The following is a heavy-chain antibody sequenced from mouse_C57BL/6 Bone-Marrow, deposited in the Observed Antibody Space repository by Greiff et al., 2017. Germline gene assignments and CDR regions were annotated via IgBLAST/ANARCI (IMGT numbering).Heavy chain of an antibody. J-gene: IGHJ2*01. CDR1: GFNIKNTY. CDR2: IDPANGNT. V-gene: IGHV14-3*01. Sequence: VQLKESVAELVRPGASVKLSCTASGFNIKNTYMHWVKQRPEQGLEWIGRIDPANGNTKYAPKFQGKATITADTSSNTAYLQLSSLTSEDTAIYYCARAVVATRKYFDYWGQGTTLTVSS. D-gene: IGHD1-1*01. CDR3: ARAVVATRKYFDY.